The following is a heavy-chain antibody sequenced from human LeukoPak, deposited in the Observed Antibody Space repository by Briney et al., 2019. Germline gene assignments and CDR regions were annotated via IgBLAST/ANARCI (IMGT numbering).Heavy chain of an antibody. CDR3: ANFRKYTYGPYYFDY. CDR2: IYYSGST. D-gene: IGHD1-14*01. V-gene: IGHV4-59*04. Sequence: SETLSLTCTVSGGSISSYYWSWIRQPPGKGLEWIGYIYYSGSTYYNPSLRSRVAISVDTSKNQFSLKLNSVTAADTAVYYCANFRKYTYGPYYFDYWGQGTLVTVSS. CDR1: GGSISSYY. J-gene: IGHJ4*02.